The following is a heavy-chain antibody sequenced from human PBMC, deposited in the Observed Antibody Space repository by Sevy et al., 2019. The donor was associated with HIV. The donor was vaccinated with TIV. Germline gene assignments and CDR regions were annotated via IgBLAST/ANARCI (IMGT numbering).Heavy chain of an antibody. J-gene: IGHJ4*02. CDR3: ARGRGRDSSGYSFDY. CDR2: INHSGST. CDR1: GGSFSGYY. Sequence: SETLSLTCAVYGGSFSGYYWSWIRQPPGKGLEWIGEINHSGSTNYNPSLKSRVTISVDTSKNQFSLKLRSVTAADTAVYYCARGRGRDSSGYSFDYWGQGTLVTVSS. V-gene: IGHV4-34*01. D-gene: IGHD3-22*01.